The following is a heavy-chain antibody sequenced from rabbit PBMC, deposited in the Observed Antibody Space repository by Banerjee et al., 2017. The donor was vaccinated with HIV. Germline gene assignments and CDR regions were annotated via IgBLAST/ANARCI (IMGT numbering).Heavy chain of an antibody. V-gene: IGHV1S7*01. Sequence: QLKESGGGLVQPGGSLKLSCKASGFDFSSYYMSWVRQAPGKGLEWIGYIDPVFGSTYYASWVNGRFTISSHNAQNTLYLQLNSLTAADTATYFCARSAGYAGYGYATYYFNLWGPGTLVTVS. J-gene: IGHJ4*01. CDR1: GFDFSSYY. D-gene: IGHD6-1*01. CDR3: ARSAGYAGYGYATYYFNL. CDR2: IDPVFGST.